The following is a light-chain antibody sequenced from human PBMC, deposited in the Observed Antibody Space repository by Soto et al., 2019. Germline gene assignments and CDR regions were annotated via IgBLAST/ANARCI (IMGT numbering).Light chain of an antibody. Sequence: EIAMTQCPGTLSLSPGERATLSCSASQSVSSRLAWYQQKPGQAPRLLISGASSRATGIPDRFSGSGSGTDFTLTISRLEPEDFALYYCQHYVDRSPITFGQGTRLEIK. CDR2: GAS. V-gene: IGKV3-20*01. CDR1: QSVSSR. J-gene: IGKJ5*01. CDR3: QHYVDRSPIT.